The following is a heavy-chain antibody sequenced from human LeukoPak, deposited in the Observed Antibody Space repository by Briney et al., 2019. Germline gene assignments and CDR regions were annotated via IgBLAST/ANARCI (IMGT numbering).Heavy chain of an antibody. CDR3: ARGQGYYGSGSYLPY. J-gene: IGHJ4*02. Sequence: ASVKVSCKASGYTFTGYYMHWVRQAPGQGLEWMGWINPNSGGTNYAQKFQGRVTMTRDTSISTAYMELSRLRSDDTAVYYCARGQGYYGSGSYLPYWGQGTLVTVSS. D-gene: IGHD3-10*01. V-gene: IGHV1-2*02. CDR2: INPNSGGT. CDR1: GYTFTGYY.